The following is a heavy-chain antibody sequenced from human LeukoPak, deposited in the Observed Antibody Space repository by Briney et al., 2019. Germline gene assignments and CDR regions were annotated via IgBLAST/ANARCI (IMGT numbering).Heavy chain of an antibody. CDR1: GGSISSYY. CDR3: ARNRRWLQFHYFDY. J-gene: IGHJ4*02. CDR2: IYYSGST. D-gene: IGHD5-24*01. Sequence: SETLSLTCTVSGGSISSYYWSWIRQPPGKGLEWIGYIYYSGSTNYNPSLKSRVTISVDTSKNQFSLKLSSVTAADPAVYYCARNRRWLQFHYFDYWGQGTLVTVSS. V-gene: IGHV4-59*01.